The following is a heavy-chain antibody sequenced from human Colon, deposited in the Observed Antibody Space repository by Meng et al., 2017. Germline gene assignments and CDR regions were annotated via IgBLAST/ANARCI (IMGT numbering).Heavy chain of an antibody. CDR3: AKVGPSGELSPLDAFDI. V-gene: IGHV3-23*03. CDR1: GFTFDDYA. J-gene: IGHJ3*02. D-gene: IGHD3-10*01. CDR2: IYSCGSK. Sequence: GESLKISCAASGFTFDDYAMHWVRQAPGKGLEWVSVIYSCGSKYYADSVKGRFTISRDNSKNTLYLQMNSLRAEDTAVYYCAKVGPSGELSPLDAFDISGQGRRVT.